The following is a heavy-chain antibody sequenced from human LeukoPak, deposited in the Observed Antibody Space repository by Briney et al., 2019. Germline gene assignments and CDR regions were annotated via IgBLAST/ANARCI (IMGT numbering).Heavy chain of an antibody. Sequence: SGGSLRVSCAASGFNFGNYDMHWVCRAPGKGLEWVAVISYDGSKKYYEESLKGRFNMSRDNSRNILYLQLSSLRPEDTAVYYCAKDYKFCDGDSGRDYFYGMDVWGQGSTVSVSS. D-gene: IGHD2-21*02. CDR1: GFNFGNYD. V-gene: IGHV3-30*18. CDR3: AKDYKFCDGDSGRDYFYGMDV. J-gene: IGHJ6*02. CDR2: ISYDGSKK.